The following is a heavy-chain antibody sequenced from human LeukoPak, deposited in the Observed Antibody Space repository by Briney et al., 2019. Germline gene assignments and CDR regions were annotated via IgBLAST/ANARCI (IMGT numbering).Heavy chain of an antibody. V-gene: IGHV4-59*11. CDR2: VYYSGST. D-gene: IGHD3-22*01. CDR1: DDSIISHY. CDR3: ARDRRYYDTRGSPLGWFDP. Sequence: SETLSLTCTVSDDSIISHYWSWIRQPPGKGLEWIGYVYYSGSTNYNPSLKTRVTISVDTSKNQFSLKLTSVTAADTAVYYCARDRRYYDTRGSPLGWFDPWGQGTLVTVSS. J-gene: IGHJ5*02.